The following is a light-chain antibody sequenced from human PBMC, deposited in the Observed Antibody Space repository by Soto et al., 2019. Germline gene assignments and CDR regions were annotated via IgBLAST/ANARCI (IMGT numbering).Light chain of an antibody. CDR3: QQRSNFMYT. CDR1: QSVSSF. J-gene: IGKJ2*01. CDR2: DAS. V-gene: IGKV3-11*01. Sequence: EIVLTQSPATLSLSPGERVTLSCRASQSVSSFLAWYQQQPGQAPRLLIYDASNWATGIPARFSGSGSGTDFTLTISSLEPEDFAVYYCQQRSNFMYTFGQGTKLELK.